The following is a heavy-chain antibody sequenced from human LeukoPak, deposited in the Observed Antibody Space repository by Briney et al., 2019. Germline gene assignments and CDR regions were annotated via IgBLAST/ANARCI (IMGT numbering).Heavy chain of an antibody. J-gene: IGHJ5*02. CDR1: GFNFIKYW. CDR3: ARDTSRGFDP. D-gene: IGHD6-13*01. CDR2: IKDDGSQK. V-gene: IGHV3-7*01. Sequence: GGSLRLSCAPSGFNFIKYWMTWVRQVPGKGLEWVANIKDDGSQKYYVDSVKGRFTISRDNGKKSLYLQMNSLRGEDTAVYYCARDTSRGFDPWGQGTLVTASS.